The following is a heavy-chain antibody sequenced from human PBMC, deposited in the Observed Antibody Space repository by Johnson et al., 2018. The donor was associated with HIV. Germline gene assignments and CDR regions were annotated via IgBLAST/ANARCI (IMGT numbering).Heavy chain of an antibody. D-gene: IGHD1-26*01. CDR2: ISYDGSNK. CDR1: EFTFSSYA. J-gene: IGHJ3*02. Sequence: QVQLVESGGGVVQPGRSLRLSCAASEFTFSSYAMHWVRQAPGKGLEWVAVISYDGSNKYYADSVKGRFTISRDNAKNTLYLQMNSLRAEDTAVYYCATFGGGSFHAFDIWGQGTMVTVSS. V-gene: IGHV3-30-3*01. CDR3: ATFGGGSFHAFDI.